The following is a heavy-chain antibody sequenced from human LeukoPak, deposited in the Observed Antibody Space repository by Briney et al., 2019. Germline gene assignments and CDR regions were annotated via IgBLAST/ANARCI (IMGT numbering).Heavy chain of an antibody. Sequence: SETLSLTCAVYGGSFSGYSWSWIRQPPGKGLEWIGEINHSGSTNYNPSLTSRVTISVDTSKNQFSLKLSSVTAADTAVYYCASTKLTVAGTGYDYYMNVWGKGTTVTVSS. D-gene: IGHD6-19*01. J-gene: IGHJ6*03. CDR1: GGSFSGYS. CDR3: ASTKLTVAGTGYDYYMNV. CDR2: INHSGST. V-gene: IGHV4-34*01.